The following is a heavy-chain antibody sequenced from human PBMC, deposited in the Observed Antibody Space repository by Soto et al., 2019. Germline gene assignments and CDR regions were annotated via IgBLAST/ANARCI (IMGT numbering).Heavy chain of an antibody. CDR1: GVSISSYY. D-gene: IGHD2-21*02. J-gene: IGHJ4*02. CDR2: IYYSGST. Sequence: PSETLSLTCTVSGVSISSYYWIWLRQPPGKGLEWIGYIYYSGSTNYNPSLKSRVTISVDTSKNQVSLKLSSVTAADTAVYYCARGREGDSHEIDSWGQGTLVTVSS. CDR3: ARGREGDSHEIDS. V-gene: IGHV4-59*01.